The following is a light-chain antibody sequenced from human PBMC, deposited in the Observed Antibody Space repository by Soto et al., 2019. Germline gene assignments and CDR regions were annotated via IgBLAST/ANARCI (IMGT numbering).Light chain of an antibody. V-gene: IGKV1-5*03. CDR1: QSLSDW. Sequence: DIQMTQFPSTLSASVGDRVTITCRASQSLSDWLAWYQQKAGKSPNLLIYKATSLETGVPSRFSGNGSGTEFTLTITSLQPDDFATYYCQQYKSYSYTFGQGT. CDR3: QQYKSYSYT. CDR2: KAT. J-gene: IGKJ2*01.